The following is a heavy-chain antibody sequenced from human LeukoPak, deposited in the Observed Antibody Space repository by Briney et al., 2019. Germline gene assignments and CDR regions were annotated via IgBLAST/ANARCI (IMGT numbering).Heavy chain of an antibody. CDR1: GGSISSSHW. Sequence: SGTLSLTCAVSGGSISSSHWWSWVRQPPGKGLEWIGEIYNSGSTNYNPSLKSRVTISLDKSKIQFSLKLSSVTAADTAVYYCARKNYYGSGSYDYWGQGTRVTASS. CDR2: IYNSGST. J-gene: IGHJ4*02. D-gene: IGHD3-10*01. V-gene: IGHV4-4*02. CDR3: ARKNYYGSGSYDY.